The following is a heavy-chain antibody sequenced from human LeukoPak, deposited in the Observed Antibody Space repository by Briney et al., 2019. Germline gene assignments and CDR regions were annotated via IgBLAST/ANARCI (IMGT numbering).Heavy chain of an antibody. J-gene: IGHJ4*02. CDR3: AKERGCAIGSCARIPDY. CDR2: ISGSGTNT. CDR1: GFTFSSYA. Sequence: GGSLRLSCAASGFTFSSYAMSWVRQAPGKGLEWVSVISGSGTNTYYADSVKGRITISRDNSKNTLYLQLNSLRAEDTAVYYCAKERGCAIGSCARIPDYWGQGILVTVSS. V-gene: IGHV3-23*01. D-gene: IGHD2-15*01.